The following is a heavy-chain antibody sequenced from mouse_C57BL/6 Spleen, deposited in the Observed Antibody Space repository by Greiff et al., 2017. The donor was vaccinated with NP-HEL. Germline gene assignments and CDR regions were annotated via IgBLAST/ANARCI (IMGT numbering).Heavy chain of an antibody. V-gene: IGHV5-4*01. CDR2: ISDGGSYT. Sequence: EVQRVESGGGLVKPGGSLKLSCAASGFTFSSYAMSWVRQTPEKRLEWVATISDGGSYTYYPDNVKGRFTISRDNAKNNLYLQMSHLKSEDTAMYYCARARAGTDAMDYWGQGTSVTVSS. CDR1: GFTFSSYA. J-gene: IGHJ4*01. D-gene: IGHD4-1*01. CDR3: ARARAGTDAMDY.